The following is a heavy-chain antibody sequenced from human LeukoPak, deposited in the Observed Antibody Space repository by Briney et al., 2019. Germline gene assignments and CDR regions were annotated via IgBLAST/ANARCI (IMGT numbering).Heavy chain of an antibody. D-gene: IGHD3-10*01. V-gene: IGHV4-39*01. CDR3: ASRGSYYSYYFDY. CDR2: IYYSGST. CDR1: GGSISSSSYY. J-gene: IGHJ4*02. Sequence: PSETLSLTCTVSGGSISSSSYYWGWIRQPPGKGLEWIGSIYYSGSTYYNPSLKSRVTISVDTSKNQFSLKLSSVTAADTAVYYCASRGSYYSYYFDYWGQGTLVTVSS.